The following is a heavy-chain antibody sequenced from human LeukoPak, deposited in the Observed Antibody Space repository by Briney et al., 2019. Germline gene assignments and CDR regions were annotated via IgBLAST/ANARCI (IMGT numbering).Heavy chain of an antibody. V-gene: IGHV3-33*01. Sequence: GRSLRLSCAASGFIFSSYGMHWVRQAPGKGLEWVAFIWNDGINKYYADSVKGRFTISRDNSKNTLYLQMNSLRAEDTAVYYCASWGFGSGSYLTLYGLDVWGQGTTVTVS. J-gene: IGHJ6*02. D-gene: IGHD3-10*01. CDR2: IWNDGINK. CDR3: ASWGFGSGSYLTLYGLDV. CDR1: GFIFSSYG.